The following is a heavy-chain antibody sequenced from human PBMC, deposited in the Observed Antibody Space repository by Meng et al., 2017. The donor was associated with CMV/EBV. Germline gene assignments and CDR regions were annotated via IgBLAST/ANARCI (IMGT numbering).Heavy chain of an antibody. D-gene: IGHD1-26*01. Sequence: GGSLRLSCAASGFTFSSYSMNWVRQAPGKGLEWVAVISYDGSNKYYADSVKGRFTISRDNSKNTLYLQMNSLRAEDTAVYYCAHIGEDIVGAVDDAFDIWGQGTMVT. CDR1: GFTFSSYS. V-gene: IGHV3-30*03. CDR3: AHIGEDIVGAVDDAFDI. CDR2: ISYDGSNK. J-gene: IGHJ3*02.